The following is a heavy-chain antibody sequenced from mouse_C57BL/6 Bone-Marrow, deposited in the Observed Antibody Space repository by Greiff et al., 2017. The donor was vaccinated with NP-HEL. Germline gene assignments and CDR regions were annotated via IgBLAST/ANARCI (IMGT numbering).Heavy chain of an antibody. Sequence: QVQLQQSGPELVKPGASVKISCKASGYSFTSYYINWVQQRPGQGLEWIGWIYPGSGNTKYNEKFKGKATLTADTYSSTAYMQLSSLTSEDSAVYYCACGKRYFDYWGQGTTLTVSS. V-gene: IGHV1-66*01. CDR2: IYPGSGNT. D-gene: IGHD1-1*02. CDR3: ACGKRYFDY. J-gene: IGHJ2*01. CDR1: GYSFTSYY.